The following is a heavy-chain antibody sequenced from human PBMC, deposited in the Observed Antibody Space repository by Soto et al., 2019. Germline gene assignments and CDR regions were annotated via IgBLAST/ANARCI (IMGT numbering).Heavy chain of an antibody. CDR2: IKLDGREK. V-gene: IGHV3-7*01. D-gene: IGHD7-27*01. J-gene: IGHJ4*02. CDR3: VRELDGDGRFDY. Sequence: GSLRLSCAASGFIFRGYWMAWVRQAPGKGLEWVATIKLDGREKNYLYSVQGRFTVSRDDAENSMSLQMSSLRGEDTAVYFCVRELDGDGRFDYWGLRTPVTVSS. CDR1: GFIFRGYW.